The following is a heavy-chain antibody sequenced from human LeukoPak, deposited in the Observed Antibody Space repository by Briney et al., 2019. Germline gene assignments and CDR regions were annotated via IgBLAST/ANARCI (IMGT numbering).Heavy chain of an antibody. CDR3: ARGLHDYGRD. CDR1: GGSISSSSYY. V-gene: IGHV4-39*01. Sequence: SETLSLTCTVPGGSISSSSYYWGWIRQPPGKGLEWIGSIYYSGSTYYNPSLKSRVTMSVDTSKNQFSLKLSSVTAADTAVYYCARGLHDYGRDWGQGTLVTVSS. J-gene: IGHJ1*01. CDR2: IYYSGST. D-gene: IGHD4-17*01.